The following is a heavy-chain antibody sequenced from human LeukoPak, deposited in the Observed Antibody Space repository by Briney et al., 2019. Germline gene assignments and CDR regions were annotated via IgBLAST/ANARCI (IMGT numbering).Heavy chain of an antibody. CDR3: AREREARYCSSTSCIYYYYGMDV. V-gene: IGHV4-34*01. Sequence: SETLSLTCAVYGGSFSGYYWSWIRQPPGKGLEWIGEINHSGSTNYNPPLKSRVTISVDTSKNQFSLKLSSVTAADTAVYYCAREREARYCSSTSCIYYYYGMDVWGQGTTVTVSS. CDR1: GGSFSGYY. J-gene: IGHJ6*02. CDR2: INHSGST. D-gene: IGHD2-2*01.